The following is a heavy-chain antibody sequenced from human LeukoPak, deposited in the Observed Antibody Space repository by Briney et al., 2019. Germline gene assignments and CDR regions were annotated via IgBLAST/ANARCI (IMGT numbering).Heavy chain of an antibody. D-gene: IGHD2-15*01. V-gene: IGHV3-23*01. Sequence: GGSLTLSCLASGFILSSYAMSWVRQAAGKGLEWVSAISGSGGSTYDADSVKGQFNISRDYSKNTLFLQPSSLRAEDTAVYYCAKDGDVVVPKNFFCYYGMDVWGQGTTVTVSS. CDR3: AKDGDVVVPKNFFCYYGMDV. CDR2: ISGSGGST. J-gene: IGHJ6*02. CDR1: GFILSSYA.